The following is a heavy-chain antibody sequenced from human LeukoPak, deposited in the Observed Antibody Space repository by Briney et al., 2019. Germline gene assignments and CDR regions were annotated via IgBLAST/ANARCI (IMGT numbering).Heavy chain of an antibody. CDR2: IYYSGST. V-gene: IGHV4-39*07. CDR3: ARDLGGELLPTYYFDY. Sequence: GSLRLSCAASGFTFSSYAMSWVRQPPGKGLEWIATIYYSGSTYYNPSLKSRVTISVDTSKNQFSLKLSSVTAADTAVYYCARDLGGELLPTYYFDYWGQGTLVTVSS. CDR1: GFTFSSYA. D-gene: IGHD1-26*01. J-gene: IGHJ4*02.